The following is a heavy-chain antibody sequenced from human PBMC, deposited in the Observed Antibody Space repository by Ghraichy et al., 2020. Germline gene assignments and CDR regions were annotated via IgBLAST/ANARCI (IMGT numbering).Heavy chain of an antibody. CDR2: INAGNGNT. V-gene: IGHV1-3*01. D-gene: IGHD3-9*01. CDR1: GYTFTSNS. Sequence: ASVKVSCKASGYTFTSNSMHWVRQAPGQRLEWMGWINAGNGNTKYSQKFQGRVTITRDTSASTAYMELSSLRSEDTAVYYCARAHPTNFDWLSPADFWGQGTLVTVSS. CDR3: ARAHPTNFDWLSPADF. J-gene: IGHJ4*02.